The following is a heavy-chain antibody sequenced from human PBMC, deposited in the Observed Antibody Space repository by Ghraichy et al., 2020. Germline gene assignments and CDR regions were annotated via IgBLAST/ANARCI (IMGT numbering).Heavy chain of an antibody. CDR3: AKPRQTYDFWSGRGLGFDP. V-gene: IGHV3-23*01. J-gene: IGHJ5*02. CDR1: GFTFSSYA. D-gene: IGHD3-3*01. CDR2: ISGSGGST. Sequence: LSLTCAASGFTFSSYAMSWVRQAPGKGLEWVSAISGSGGSTYYADSVKGRFTISRDNSKNTLYLQMNSLRAEDTAVYYCAKPRQTYDFWSGRGLGFDPWGQGTLVTVSS.